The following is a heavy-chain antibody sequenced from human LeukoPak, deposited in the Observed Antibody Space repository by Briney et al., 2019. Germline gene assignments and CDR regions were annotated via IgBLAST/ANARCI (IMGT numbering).Heavy chain of an antibody. CDR2: IDWDDAK. V-gene: IGHV2-70*11. CDR3: ARGSSSWYSVWFDP. J-gene: IGHJ5*02. CDR1: GFSLSTSGVC. Sequence: SGPTLVNPTQTLIMTCTFSGFSLSTSGVCVSWIRQPPGKALEWLARIDWDDAKYYSTSLKTRLTISKDTSKNQVVLTMTNMDPVDTATYYCARGSSSWYSVWFDPWGQGTLVTVSS. D-gene: IGHD6-13*01.